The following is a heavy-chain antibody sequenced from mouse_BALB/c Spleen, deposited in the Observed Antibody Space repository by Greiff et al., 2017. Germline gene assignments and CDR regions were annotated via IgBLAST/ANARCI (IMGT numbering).Heavy chain of an antibody. CDR3: AKQYYGSSPWFAY. Sequence: QVQLKESGPGLVAPSQSLSITCTVSGFSLTDYGVSWIRQPPGKGLEWLGVIGGGGSTYYNSALKSRLSISKDNSKSHVFLKMNSLQTDDTAMYYCAKQYYGSSPWFAYWGQGTLVTVSA. CDR2: IGGGGST. V-gene: IGHV2-6-5*01. D-gene: IGHD1-1*01. J-gene: IGHJ3*01. CDR1: GFSLTDYG.